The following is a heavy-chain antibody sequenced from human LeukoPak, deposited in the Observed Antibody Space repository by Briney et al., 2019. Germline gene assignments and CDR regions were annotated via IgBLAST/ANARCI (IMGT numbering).Heavy chain of an antibody. CDR1: GYTLTELS. Sequence: ASVKVSCKVSGYTLTELSMHWVRQAPGKGLEWMGGFDPEDGETIYAQKSQGRVTMTEDTSTDTAYMELSSLRSEDTAVYYCATSYGSGSYYLDYWGQGTLVTVSS. D-gene: IGHD3-10*01. CDR3: ATSYGSGSYYLDY. J-gene: IGHJ4*02. V-gene: IGHV1-24*01. CDR2: FDPEDGET.